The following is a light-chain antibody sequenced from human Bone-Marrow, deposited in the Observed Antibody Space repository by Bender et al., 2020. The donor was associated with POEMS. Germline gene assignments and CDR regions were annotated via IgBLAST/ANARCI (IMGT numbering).Light chain of an antibody. Sequence: SYVLTQPPSVSVAPGQTARITCGETNIGSKSVHWYQQKPGQAPVLVVYDDSDRPSGIPERFSGSTSSNTATLTISRVEAGDEADFYCQVWDDSEDQIVFAAGTKVTVL. CDR3: QVWDDSEDQIV. J-gene: IGLJ1*01. CDR1: NIGSKS. CDR2: DDS. V-gene: IGLV3-21*02.